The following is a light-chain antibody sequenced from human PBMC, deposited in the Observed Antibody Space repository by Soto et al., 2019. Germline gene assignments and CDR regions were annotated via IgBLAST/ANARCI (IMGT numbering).Light chain of an antibody. CDR2: DVN. CDR3: SSFTSKSTLI. CDR1: SSDVGGYNY. Sequence: QSALTQPRSVSGSPGQSVTISCAGTSSDVGGYNYVSWYQQHPGKAPKLMIYDVNERPSGVPDRFSGSKSGNTASLTISGLQAEDEADYYCSSFTSKSTLIFGGGTKVTVL. V-gene: IGLV2-11*01. J-gene: IGLJ2*01.